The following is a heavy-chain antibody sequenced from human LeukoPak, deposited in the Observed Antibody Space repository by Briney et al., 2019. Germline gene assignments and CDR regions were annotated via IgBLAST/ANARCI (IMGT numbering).Heavy chain of an antibody. D-gene: IGHD1-26*01. CDR2: ISYDGSNK. V-gene: IGHV3-30-3*01. CDR1: GFTFSSYA. J-gene: IGHJ5*02. Sequence: HPGGSLRLSCAASGFTFSSYAMHWVRQAPGKGLEWVAVISYDGSNKYYADSVKGRFTISRDNAKNSLYLQMNSLRAEDTAVYYCARSEWELLLNWFDPWGQGTLVTVSS. CDR3: ARSEWELLLNWFDP.